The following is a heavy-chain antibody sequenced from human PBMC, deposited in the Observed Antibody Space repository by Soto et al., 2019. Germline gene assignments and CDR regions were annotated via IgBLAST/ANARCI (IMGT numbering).Heavy chain of an antibody. J-gene: IGHJ6*03. D-gene: IGHD2-15*01. CDR3: VRRYCSGGSCSHMDV. Sequence: GGSLRLSCAASGFIVSNYDMYWVRQPPGKGLEYVSIISGTGGGSYYADSVKGRFAISRDNSKNMLYLQMGSLRAEDTAVYYCVRRYCSGGSCSHMDVWGKGTTVTVSS. CDR2: ISGTGGGS. V-gene: IGHV3-64*02. CDR1: GFIVSNYD.